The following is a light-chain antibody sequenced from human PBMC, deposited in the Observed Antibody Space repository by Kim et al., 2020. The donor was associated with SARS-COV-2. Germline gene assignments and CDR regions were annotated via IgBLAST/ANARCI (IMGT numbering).Light chain of an antibody. V-gene: IGKV1-5*03. Sequence: ASVGDRVTITCRASQSISSWLAWYQQKPGKAPKLLIYTASSLESGVPSRFSGSGSGTEFTFSISSLQADDFATYYCQQYNSPPWTFGQGTKVEIK. J-gene: IGKJ1*01. CDR1: QSISSW. CDR3: QQYNSPPWT. CDR2: TAS.